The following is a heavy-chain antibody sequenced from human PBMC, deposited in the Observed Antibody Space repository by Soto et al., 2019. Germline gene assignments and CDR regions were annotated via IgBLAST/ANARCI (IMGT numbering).Heavy chain of an antibody. Sequence: GGSLRLSCAASGFSLSMYWMSWVRQAPGRGPEWVANIKQDGSEEYYVDSVKGRFTISRDNAKNSLYLQMNSLRAEDTAVYYCARSTRGLVIGDYFDYWGQGTLVTVSS. V-gene: IGHV3-7*03. J-gene: IGHJ4*02. D-gene: IGHD3-9*01. CDR1: GFSLSMYW. CDR2: IKQDGSEE. CDR3: ARSTRGLVIGDYFDY.